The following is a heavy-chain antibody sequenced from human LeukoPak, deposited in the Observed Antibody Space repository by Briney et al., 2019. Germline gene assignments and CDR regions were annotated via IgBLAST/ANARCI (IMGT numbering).Heavy chain of an antibody. CDR2: IYCSGST. D-gene: IGHD3-22*01. Sequence: SQPLTLPCTVSGGPISSGGNYWRWIRQHPGKVLECIGYIYCSGSTYYNPSLKSRVTISAGTSKNQFSLKLSSVTAANTAVYYCARQDRDSSGYYYYYGMDVWGQGTTVTVSS. CDR3: ARQDRDSSGYYYYYGMDV. CDR1: GGPISSGGNY. J-gene: IGHJ6*02. V-gene: IGHV4-31*03.